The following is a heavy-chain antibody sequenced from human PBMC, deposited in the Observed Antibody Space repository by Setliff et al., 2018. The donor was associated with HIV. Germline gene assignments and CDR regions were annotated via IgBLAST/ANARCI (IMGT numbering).Heavy chain of an antibody. CDR1: GFVFSNYA. D-gene: IGHD3-10*01. J-gene: IGHJ4*02. CDR2: ISGNAANT. CDR3: AKRDYSSSHDHYPLFDF. V-gene: IGHV3-23*01. Sequence: SCAASGFVFSNYAMSWVRQAPGKGLEWVSGISGNAANTYYGDSVKGRFTISRDNSKNTVYLQMNSLRADDTAVYYCAKRDYSSSHDHYPLFDFWGQGTLVTVSS.